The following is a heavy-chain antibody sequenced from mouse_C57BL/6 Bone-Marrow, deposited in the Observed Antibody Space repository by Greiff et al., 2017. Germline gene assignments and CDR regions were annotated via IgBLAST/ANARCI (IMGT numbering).Heavy chain of an antibody. CDR2: IHPNSGST. CDR3: ASTYRVTTNY. CDR1: GYTFTSYW. J-gene: IGHJ2*01. Sequence: VQLQQPGAELVKPGASVKLSCKASGYTFTSYWMHWVKQRPGQGLEWIGMIHPNSGSTNYNEKFKSKATLTVDKSSSTAYMQLSSLPSEDSAVYYCASTYRVTTNYWGQGTTLTVSS. V-gene: IGHV1-64*01. D-gene: IGHD2-2*01.